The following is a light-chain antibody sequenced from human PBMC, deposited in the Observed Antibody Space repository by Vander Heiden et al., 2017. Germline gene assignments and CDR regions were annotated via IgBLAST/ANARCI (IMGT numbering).Light chain of an antibody. J-gene: IGLJ2*01. CDR2: LNMDGSH. V-gene: IGLV4-69*02. Sequence: QLVLTQSPSASAPLGASVKLTCTLSSGHRSYAIAWHQQQPEKGPRYLMKLNMDGSHSKGDGIPDRFSGSSSGAERYLTISSLQSEDEADYYCQTWGTGTQGVVFGGGTKLTVL. CDR3: QTWGTGTQGVV. CDR1: SGHRSYA.